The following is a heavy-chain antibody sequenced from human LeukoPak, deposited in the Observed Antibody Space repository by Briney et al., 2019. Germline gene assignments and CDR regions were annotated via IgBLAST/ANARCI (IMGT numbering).Heavy chain of an antibody. V-gene: IGHV4-31*03. CDR1: GGSISSGVYC. D-gene: IGHD2-15*01. CDR3: ARDGGGSLYGLDV. Sequence: SETLSLTCTVSGGSISSGVYCWSWIRQRPGEGLQWIGYICSSGSAYYNPSLKSRVTMSIDTSNNQFSLKLNSVTAADTAVYYCARDGGGSLYGLDVWGQGTTVTVSS. J-gene: IGHJ6*02. CDR2: ICSSGSA.